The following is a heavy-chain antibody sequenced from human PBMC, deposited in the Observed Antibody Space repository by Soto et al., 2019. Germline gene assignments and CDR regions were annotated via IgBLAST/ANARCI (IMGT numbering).Heavy chain of an antibody. Sequence: ASVKVSCKASGYTFTSYGISWVRQAPGQGLEWMGWISAYNGNTNYAQKLQGRVTMTTDTSTSTAYMELRSLRSDDTAVYYCARKNGGSYYVGNWFDPWGQGTLVTVSS. CDR1: GYTFTSYG. J-gene: IGHJ5*02. CDR3: ARKNGGSYYVGNWFDP. D-gene: IGHD1-26*01. V-gene: IGHV1-18*01. CDR2: ISAYNGNT.